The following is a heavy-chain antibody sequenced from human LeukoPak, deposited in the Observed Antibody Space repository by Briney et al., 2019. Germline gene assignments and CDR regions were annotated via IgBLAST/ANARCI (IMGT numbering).Heavy chain of an antibody. V-gene: IGHV1-69*06. J-gene: IGHJ6*03. CDR3: ARAAGRRYFDWLPYYYYYYMDV. CDR1: GGTFSSYA. Sequence: SVKVSCKASGGTFSSYAISWVRQAPGQGLEWMGGIIPIFGTANYAQKFQGRVTITADKSTSTAYMELSSLRSEDTAVYYCARAAGRRYFDWLPYYYYYYMDVWGKGTTVTVSS. CDR2: IIPIFGTA. D-gene: IGHD3-9*01.